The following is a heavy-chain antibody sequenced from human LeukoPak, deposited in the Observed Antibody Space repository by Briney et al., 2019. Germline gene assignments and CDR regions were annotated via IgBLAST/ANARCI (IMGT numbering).Heavy chain of an antibody. J-gene: IGHJ4*02. D-gene: IGHD3-22*01. CDR3: ARSRDSSGYYHFDY. Sequence: SVKVSCKASGYTFTSYAISWVRQAPGQGLEWMGRIIPILGIANYAQKFQGRVTITADKSTSTAYMELSSLRSEDTAVYYCARSRDSSGYYHFDYWGQGTLVTVSS. V-gene: IGHV1-69*04. CDR1: GYTFTSYA. CDR2: IIPILGIA.